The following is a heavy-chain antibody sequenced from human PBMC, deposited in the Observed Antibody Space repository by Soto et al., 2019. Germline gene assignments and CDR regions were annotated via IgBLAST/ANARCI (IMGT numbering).Heavy chain of an antibody. CDR3: ARMYYYGGPFDY. CDR2: IWYDGSNK. J-gene: IGHJ4*02. Sequence: PGGSLRLSCAASGFTFSSYGMHWVRQAPGKGLEWVAVIWYDGSNKYYADPVKGRFTISRDNSKNTLYLQMNSLRSEDTAVYYCARMYYYGGPFDYWGQGTLVTVSS. D-gene: IGHD3-10*01. V-gene: IGHV3-33*01. CDR1: GFTFSSYG.